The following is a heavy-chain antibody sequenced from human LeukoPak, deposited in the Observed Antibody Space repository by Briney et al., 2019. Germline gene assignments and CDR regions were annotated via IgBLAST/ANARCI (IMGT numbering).Heavy chain of an antibody. Sequence: GSLRLSCAASGFTFSNAWMNWVRQAPGKGLEWIGHICATGNTNHNPSLKSRVTMSIDTSKNQFSLKLSSVTAADTAVYYCARAVGVRTIFGVVTKDWYFDLWGRGTLVTVSS. CDR3: ARAVGVRTIFGVVTKDWYFDL. V-gene: IGHV4-4*07. CDR1: GFTFSNAW. CDR2: ICATGNT. J-gene: IGHJ2*01. D-gene: IGHD3-3*01.